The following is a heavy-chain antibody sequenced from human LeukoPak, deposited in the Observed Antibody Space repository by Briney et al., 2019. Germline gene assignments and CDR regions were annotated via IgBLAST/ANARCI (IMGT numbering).Heavy chain of an antibody. CDR2: INPNSGGT. CDR1: GYTFTDYY. Sequence: GASVKASCKASGYTFTDYYINWVRQAPGQGLEWMGWINPNSGGTNYAQKFQGRVTMTRDTSISTAYMELSRLRSDDTAVYYCARVTAAATGSSGYYYLTRGYYYYMDVWGKGTTVTISS. D-gene: IGHD3-22*01. V-gene: IGHV1-2*02. J-gene: IGHJ6*03. CDR3: ARVTAAATGSSGYYYLTRGYYYYMDV.